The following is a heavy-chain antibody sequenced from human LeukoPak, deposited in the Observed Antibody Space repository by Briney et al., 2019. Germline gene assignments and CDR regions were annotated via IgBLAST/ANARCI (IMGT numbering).Heavy chain of an antibody. CDR3: AREERQWPDSYYYYGMDV. D-gene: IGHD6-19*01. V-gene: IGHV1-3*01. J-gene: IGHJ6*02. CDR1: GYTFTSYA. Sequence: ASVKVSCKASGYTFTSYAMHWVRQAPGQRLEWMGWINAGNGNTKYSQKFQGRVTITRDTSASTAYMELSSLRSEDTAVYYCAREERQWPDSYYYYGMDVWGQGTTVTVSS. CDR2: INAGNGNT.